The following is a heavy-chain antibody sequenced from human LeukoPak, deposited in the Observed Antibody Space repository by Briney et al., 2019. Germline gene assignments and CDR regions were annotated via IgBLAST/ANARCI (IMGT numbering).Heavy chain of an antibody. CDR2: SSGSGGST. J-gene: IGHJ3*02. D-gene: IGHD3-3*01. Sequence: GGSLRLSCAASGFTFSSYAISWVRQAPGKGLEWVSASSGSGGSTYYADSVKGRFTISRDNSKNTLYLQMNSLRAEDTAVYYCAKPQRRASITIFGVVKGAFDIWGQGTMVTVSS. V-gene: IGHV3-23*01. CDR3: AKPQRRASITIFGVVKGAFDI. CDR1: GFTFSSYA.